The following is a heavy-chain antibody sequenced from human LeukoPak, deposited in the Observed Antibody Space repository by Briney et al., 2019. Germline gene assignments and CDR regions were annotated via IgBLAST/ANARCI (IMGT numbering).Heavy chain of an antibody. V-gene: IGHV3-53*01. D-gene: IGHD6-13*01. Sequence: GGSLRLSCVASGFTFSSYSMNWVRQAPGKGLEWVSVIYSGGSTYYADSVKGRFTISRDNSKNTLYLQMNSLRAEDTAVYYCAREIAAAGKGSWFDPWGQGTLVTVSS. CDR1: GFTFSSYS. J-gene: IGHJ5*02. CDR3: AREIAAAGKGSWFDP. CDR2: IYSGGST.